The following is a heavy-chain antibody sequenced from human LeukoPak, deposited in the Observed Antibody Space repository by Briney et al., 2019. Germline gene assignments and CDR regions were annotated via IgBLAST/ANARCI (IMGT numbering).Heavy chain of an antibody. CDR1: GFTFSDYY. CDR3: ARHLIRGYSGYDLSSPNAFDI. CDR2: ISSSGST. D-gene: IGHD5-12*01. J-gene: IGHJ3*02. Sequence: GGSLRLSCAASGFTFSDYYMSWIRQAPGKGLEWVSYISSSGSTYYADSVKGRFTISRDNSKNTLYLQMNSLRAEDTAVYYCARHLIRGYSGYDLSSPNAFDIWGQGTMVTVSS. V-gene: IGHV3-11*01.